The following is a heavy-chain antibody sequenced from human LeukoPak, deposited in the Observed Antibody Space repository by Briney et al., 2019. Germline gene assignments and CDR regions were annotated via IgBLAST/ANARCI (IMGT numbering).Heavy chain of an antibody. D-gene: IGHD4-11*01. CDR1: CGTISGYF. CDR2: IDTSGST. V-gene: IGHV4-4*07. Sequence: SETLSLTCTLSCGTISGYFWSWVRQTAGKGLEWIGRIDTSGSTNYNASLKSRVTMSVDTSKSQVSLKLTSVTAADTALYFCARDRRSATVNSYYYYYLDVWGKGTTVTVSS. CDR3: ARDRRSATVNSYYYYYLDV. J-gene: IGHJ6*03.